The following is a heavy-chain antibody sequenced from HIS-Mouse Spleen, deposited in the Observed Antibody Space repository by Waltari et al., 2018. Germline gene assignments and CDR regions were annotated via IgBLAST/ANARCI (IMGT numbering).Heavy chain of an antibody. J-gene: IGHJ4*02. CDR3: ARVYSGYDKSDY. D-gene: IGHD5-12*01. CDR1: GYTFTGYY. CDR2: FNPNSGGT. Sequence: QVQLVQSGAEVKKPGASVKVSCKASGYTFTGYYMHWVRQAPGQGLEWMVWFNPNSGGTNYAQKFQGRVTMTRDTSISTAYMGLSRLRSDDTAVYYCARVYSGYDKSDYWGQGTLVTVSS. V-gene: IGHV1-2*02.